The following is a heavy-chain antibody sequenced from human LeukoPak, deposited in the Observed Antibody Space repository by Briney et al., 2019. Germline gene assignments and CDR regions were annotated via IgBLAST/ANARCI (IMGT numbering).Heavy chain of an antibody. J-gene: IGHJ4*02. CDR1: GGSISNYY. CDR2: IYGSWST. D-gene: IGHD3-10*01. V-gene: IGHV4-4*07. CDR3: ARTSARGAQFDY. Sequence: SAALSLTCTGSGGSISNYYWSWIRQPAGMGLDWIGLIYGSWSTNYNPSLKSRVTMSVDTSNNQFSLNLSSVTAADTAVYYCARTSARGAQFDYWGQGTLVTVSS.